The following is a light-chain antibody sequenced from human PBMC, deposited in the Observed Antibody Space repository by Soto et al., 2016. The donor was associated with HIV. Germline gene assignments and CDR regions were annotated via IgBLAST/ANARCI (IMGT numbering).Light chain of an antibody. V-gene: IGKV1-39*01. CDR3: QQNYSFVT. J-gene: IGKJ4*01. CDR1: QSIDTD. Sequence: IQMTQSPSSLSASVGDRLTITCRASQSIDTDVNWYQQKIRKAPKLLIYAASNLQSGVPSRFSGSGSGTDFTLTINSLQPEDFATYFCQQNYSFVTFGGGTKVEI. CDR2: AAS.